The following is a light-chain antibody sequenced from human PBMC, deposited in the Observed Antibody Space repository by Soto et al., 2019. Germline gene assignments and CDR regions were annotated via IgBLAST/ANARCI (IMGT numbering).Light chain of an antibody. CDR2: GAS. CDR3: QQYGSSPT. J-gene: IGKJ1*01. CDR1: QSVSSSY. V-gene: IGKV3-20*01. Sequence: EIVLTQSPGTLSFSPGERATLSCRASQSVSSSYLAWYQQKPGQAPRLLIYGASSKATSIPDRFSGSGSGTDFTLTIRRLEPEDFSVYYCQQYGSSPTFGQGSKVHIK.